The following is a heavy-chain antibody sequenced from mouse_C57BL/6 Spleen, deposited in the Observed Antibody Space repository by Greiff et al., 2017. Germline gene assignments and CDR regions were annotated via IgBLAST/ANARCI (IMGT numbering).Heavy chain of an antibody. V-gene: IGHV5-4*03. Sequence: VKLVESGGGLVKPGGSLKLSCAASGFTFSSYAMSWVRQTPEKRLEWVATISDGGSYTYYPDNGKGRFTISRDNAKNNLYLQMSHLKSEDTAMYYCARQLRRDAMDDWGQGTSVTVSS. CDR1: GFTFSSYA. CDR3: ARQLRRDAMDD. CDR2: ISDGGSYT. D-gene: IGHD1-1*01. J-gene: IGHJ4*01.